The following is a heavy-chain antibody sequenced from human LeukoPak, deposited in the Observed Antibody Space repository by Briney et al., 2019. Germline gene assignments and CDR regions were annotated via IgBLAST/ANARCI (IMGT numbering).Heavy chain of an antibody. D-gene: IGHD6-13*01. V-gene: IGHV3-7*05. CDR1: GFTFSTYR. J-gene: IGHJ4*02. CDR2: IKPDGSEE. CDR3: AKPSRSSSNEY. Sequence: GGSLRLSCAASGFTFSTYRMTWGRQAPGKGREGVATIKPDGSEEYYVDSVKGRFTISRDNAKNSLYLQMNSLRAEDTAVYYCAKPSRSSSNEYWGQGTLVTVSS.